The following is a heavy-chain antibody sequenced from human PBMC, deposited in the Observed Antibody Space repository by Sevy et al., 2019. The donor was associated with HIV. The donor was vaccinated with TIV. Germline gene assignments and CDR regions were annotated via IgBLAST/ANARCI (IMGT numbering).Heavy chain of an antibody. CDR3: ATDRYYDASGYYYYYYGMDV. CDR1: GFTVSGNY. CDR2: IDSGGRT. V-gene: IGHV3-66*01. D-gene: IGHD3-22*01. J-gene: IGHJ6*02. Sequence: GGSLRLSCEASGFTVSGNYMAWVRLAPGKGLEWVSLIDSGGRTYYADSVKGRFTISRDNAKNTLYLQMNPLRAEDTAVYFCATDRYYDASGYYYYYYGMDVWGQGTTVTVSS.